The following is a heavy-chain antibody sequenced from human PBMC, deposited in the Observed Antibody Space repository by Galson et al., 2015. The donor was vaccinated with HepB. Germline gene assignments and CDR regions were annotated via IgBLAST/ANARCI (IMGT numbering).Heavy chain of an antibody. Sequence: SLRLSCAASGFTFSGSDVHWVRQASGNGLEWVGHIRGNPNNYATAYAASVKGRFTISREDSETTAYLQLSTLRTEDTAVYYCFGEGGYWGQGTLVTVSS. CDR1: GFTFSGSD. CDR3: FGEGGY. V-gene: IGHV3-73*01. D-gene: IGHD3-3*01. CDR2: IRGNPNNYAT. J-gene: IGHJ4*02.